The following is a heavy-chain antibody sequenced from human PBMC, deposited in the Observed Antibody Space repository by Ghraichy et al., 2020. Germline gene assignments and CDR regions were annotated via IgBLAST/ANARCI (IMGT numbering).Heavy chain of an antibody. CDR2: IYYSGST. Sequence: SETLSLTCTVSGGSICSSSYYWGWIRQPPGKGLEWVGSIYYSGSTYYNPSLKSRVTISVDTSKNQFSLKLSSVTAADTAVYYCARHFGTGGRYYYYYMDVWGKGTTVTVSS. D-gene: IGHD2-8*02. V-gene: IGHV4-39*01. J-gene: IGHJ6*03. CDR3: ARHFGTGGRYYYYYMDV. CDR1: GGSICSSSYY.